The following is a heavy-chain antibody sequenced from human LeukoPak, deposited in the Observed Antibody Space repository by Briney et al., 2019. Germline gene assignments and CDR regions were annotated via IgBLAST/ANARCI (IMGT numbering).Heavy chain of an antibody. J-gene: IGHJ6*03. D-gene: IGHD6-6*01. CDR2: IYHSGSI. CDR3: ARHVWGSISYMDV. Sequence: PSETLSLTCTVSDFSIIIIYYWGWIRQPPGKGLEGIGSIYHSGSIYYNPSLRRRGTISLDTSKNQFSLRLSSVTAADTAVYYCARHVWGSISYMDVWGKGTTVTVSS. CDR1: DFSIIIIYY. V-gene: IGHV4-38-2*02.